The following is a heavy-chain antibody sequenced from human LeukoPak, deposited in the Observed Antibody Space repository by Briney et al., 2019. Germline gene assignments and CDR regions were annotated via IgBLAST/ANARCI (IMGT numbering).Heavy chain of an antibody. V-gene: IGHV4-4*07. CDR2: IYASGST. CDR3: ARTSARGAQFDY. J-gene: IGHJ4*02. CDR1: GGSISHYY. D-gene: IGHD3-10*01. Sequence: SETLSLTCTVSGGSISHYYWSWIRQPAGMGLEWIGRIYASGSTNYNPSLKSRVTMSVDTSNNQFSLNLSSVTAADTAVYYCARTSARGAQFDYWGQGTLVTVSS.